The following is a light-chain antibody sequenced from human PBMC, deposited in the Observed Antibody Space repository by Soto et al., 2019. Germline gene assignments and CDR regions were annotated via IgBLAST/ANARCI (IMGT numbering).Light chain of an antibody. J-gene: IGKJ5*01. Sequence: MMMTQSPATLSVSPGESATLSCRASQSVSSNLAWHQQKPGQAPRILMYDASTRATGISARFSGSGSGTEFTLTISSLQSEDFAVYYCQQYHNWPITFGQGTRLEI. CDR2: DAS. V-gene: IGKV3-15*01. CDR3: QQYHNWPIT. CDR1: QSVSSN.